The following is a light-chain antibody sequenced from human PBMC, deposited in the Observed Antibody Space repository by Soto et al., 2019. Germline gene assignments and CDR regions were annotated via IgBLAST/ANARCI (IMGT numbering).Light chain of an antibody. V-gene: IGKV3-15*01. CDR1: QSVSSN. CDR2: AAS. CDR3: QHYHNWPPWT. Sequence: EIVMTQSPATLSVSPGEGATLSCRASQSVSSNLAWYQQKPGQAPRLLIYAASTRATGIPARFSGSGSGTEFTLTISSLQSEDFAVCCCQHYHNWPPWTFGQGTKVEIK. J-gene: IGKJ1*01.